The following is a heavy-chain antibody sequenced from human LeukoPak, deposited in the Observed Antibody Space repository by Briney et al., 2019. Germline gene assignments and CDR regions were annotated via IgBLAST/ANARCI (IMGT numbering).Heavy chain of an antibody. CDR1: GFTFSSYG. CDR3: AKDGLAYCGGDCYSKDYYYYMDV. CDR2: IWYGGSNE. J-gene: IGHJ6*03. Sequence: PGRSLRISCAAFGFTFSSYGMHWVRQSPGKGLEWVAVIWYGGSNEYYADSVKGRFTISRDNSKNTLYLQMNSLRTEDTAVYYCAKDGLAYCGGDCYSKDYYYYMDVWGKGTTVTVSS. D-gene: IGHD2-21*01. V-gene: IGHV3-30*18.